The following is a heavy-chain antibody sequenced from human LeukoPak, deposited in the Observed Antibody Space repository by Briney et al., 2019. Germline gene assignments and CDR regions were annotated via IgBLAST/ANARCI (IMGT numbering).Heavy chain of an antibody. V-gene: IGHV3-30*04. CDR3: ARDGRYFDWLSIFGYFDY. CDR2: ISYDGSNK. Sequence: GGSLRLSCAASGFTFSSYAMHRVRQAPGKGLEWVAVISYDGSNKYYADSVKGRFTISRDNSKNTLYLQMDSLRAEDTAVYYCARDGRYFDWLSIFGYFDYWGQGTLVTVSS. CDR1: GFTFSSYA. D-gene: IGHD3-9*01. J-gene: IGHJ4*02.